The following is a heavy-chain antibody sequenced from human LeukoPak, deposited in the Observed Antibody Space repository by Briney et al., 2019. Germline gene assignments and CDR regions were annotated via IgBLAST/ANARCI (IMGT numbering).Heavy chain of an antibody. J-gene: IGHJ5*02. CDR3: ARATHYDILTGYYSLDP. Sequence: ASVKVSCKASGYTFTSYGISWVRQAPGQGLEWMGWISAYNGNTNYAQKLQGRVTMTTDTSTSTAYMELRSLRSDDTAVYYCARATHYDILTGYYSLDPWGQGTLVTVSS. V-gene: IGHV1-18*01. CDR1: GYTFTSYG. D-gene: IGHD3-9*01. CDR2: ISAYNGNT.